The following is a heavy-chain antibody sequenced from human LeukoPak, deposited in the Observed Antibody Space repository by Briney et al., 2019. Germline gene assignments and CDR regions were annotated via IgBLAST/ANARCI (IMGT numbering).Heavy chain of an antibody. CDR3: ARGGHGYSSGWLFDY. D-gene: IGHD6-19*01. CDR1: GGSFSGYY. CDR2: INHSGST. J-gene: IGHJ4*02. Sequence: PSETLCLTCAVYGGSFSGYYWSWIRQPPGKGLEWIGEINHSGSTNYNPSLKSRVTISVDTSKNQFSLKLSSVTAADTAVYYCARGGHGYSSGWLFDYWGQGTLVTVSS. V-gene: IGHV4-34*01.